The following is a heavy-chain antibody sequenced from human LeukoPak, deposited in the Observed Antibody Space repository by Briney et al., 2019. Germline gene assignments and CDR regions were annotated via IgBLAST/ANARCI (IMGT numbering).Heavy chain of an antibody. Sequence: SETLSLTCTVSGVSMSAYQWSWVRQSPEKGLEWIGCINTKGETSYNPSLKSRVTTSVNTSKSQFSLRLTSVTAADTAVYYCATSNDAKIAPFDHWGQGAPVTVSS. CDR2: INTKGET. CDR3: ATSNDAKIAPFDH. V-gene: IGHV4-4*09. D-gene: IGHD2-21*01. CDR1: GVSMSAYQ. J-gene: IGHJ4*02.